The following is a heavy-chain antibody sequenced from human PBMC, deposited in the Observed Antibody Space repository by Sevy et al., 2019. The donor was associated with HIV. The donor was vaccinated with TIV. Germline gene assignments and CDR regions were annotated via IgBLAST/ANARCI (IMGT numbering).Heavy chain of an antibody. J-gene: IGHJ6*02. Sequence: GGSLRLSCAASGFTFSSYAMHWVRQAPGKGLEWVAVISYDGSNKYYADSVKGRFTISRDNSKNTLYLQMNSLRAEDTAVYYCARDRTGSYYSRSRILIGMDVWGQGTTVTVSS. CDR1: GFTFSSYA. D-gene: IGHD3-10*01. CDR3: ARDRTGSYYSRSRILIGMDV. CDR2: ISYDGSNK. V-gene: IGHV3-30-3*01.